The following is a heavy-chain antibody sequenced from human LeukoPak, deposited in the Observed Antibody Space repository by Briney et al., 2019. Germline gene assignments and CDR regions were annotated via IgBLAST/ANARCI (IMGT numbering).Heavy chain of an antibody. CDR3: ARLRWFGDDPSASFDY. D-gene: IGHD3-10*01. CDR1: GFTFSSYW. CDR2: IKQDGSEK. Sequence: GGSLRLSCAASGFTFSSYWMSWVRQAPGKGPEWVANIKQDGSEKYYVDSVKGRFTISRDNAKNSLYLQMNSLRAEDTAVYYCARLRWFGDDPSASFDYWGQGTLVTVSS. V-gene: IGHV3-7*01. J-gene: IGHJ4*02.